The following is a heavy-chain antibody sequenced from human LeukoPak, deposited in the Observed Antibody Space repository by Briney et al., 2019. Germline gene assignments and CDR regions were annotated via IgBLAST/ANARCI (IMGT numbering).Heavy chain of an antibody. CDR2: INQDGSEK. V-gene: IGHV3-7*01. CDR3: ARDSYGYKLDY. D-gene: IGHD5-18*01. CDR1: GFTFSSYW. J-gene: IGHJ4*02. Sequence: GGSLRLSCAASGFTFSSYWMSWVRQAPGKGLEWVATINQDGSEKYYVDSVKGRFAISRDNAENSLSLQMNSLRAEDTAVYYCARDSYGYKLDYWGQGTLVTVSS.